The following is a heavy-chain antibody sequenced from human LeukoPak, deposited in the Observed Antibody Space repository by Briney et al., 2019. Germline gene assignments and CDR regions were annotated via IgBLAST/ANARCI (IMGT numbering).Heavy chain of an antibody. Sequence: GGSLRLSCAASGFTVSSYYMSWVRQAPGKGLEWVSSISSSSSYRYYEESVKGRFSISRDNARNSLYLQMNSLRAEDTAVYYCARDSPNEAILWWSIDYWGQGTLVTVSS. J-gene: IGHJ4*02. CDR2: ISSSSSYR. CDR1: GFTVSSYY. D-gene: IGHD2-21*01. V-gene: IGHV3-21*01. CDR3: ARDSPNEAILWWSIDY.